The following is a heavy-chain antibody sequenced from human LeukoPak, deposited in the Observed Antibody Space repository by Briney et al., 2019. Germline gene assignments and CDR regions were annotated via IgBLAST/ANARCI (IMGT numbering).Heavy chain of an antibody. CDR3: AKRSIAVAGYFDY. Sequence: GGSLSLSCAASGFTFSSYAMTWVRQAPGKGLEWVSAISGSGGSTYHADSVKGRFTISRDNSKNTLYLQMNSLRAEDTAVYYCAKRSIAVAGYFDYWGQGTLVTVSS. V-gene: IGHV3-23*01. CDR2: ISGSGGST. D-gene: IGHD6-19*01. J-gene: IGHJ4*02. CDR1: GFTFSSYA.